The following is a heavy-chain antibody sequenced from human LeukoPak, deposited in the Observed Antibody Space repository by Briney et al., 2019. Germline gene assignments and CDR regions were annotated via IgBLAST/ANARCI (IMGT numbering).Heavy chain of an antibody. CDR1: GGSFSGYY. J-gene: IGHJ4*02. CDR2: INHSGST. CDR3: ARHSRLLWFGEEYYFDY. V-gene: IGHV4-34*01. D-gene: IGHD3-10*01. Sequence: KSSETLSLTCAVYGGSFSGYYWSWIRQPPGKGLEWIGEINHSGSTNYNPSLKSRVTISVDTSKNQFSLKLSSVTAADTAVYYCARHSRLLWFGEEYYFDYWGQGTLVTVSS.